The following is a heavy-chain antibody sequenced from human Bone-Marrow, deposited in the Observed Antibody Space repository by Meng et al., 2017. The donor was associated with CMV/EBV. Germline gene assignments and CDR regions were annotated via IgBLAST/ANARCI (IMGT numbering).Heavy chain of an antibody. Sequence: SVKVSCKASRVTFSSYAINWVRQAPGQGLEWMGEIIPVFSTTNYAQKFQGRVTITTDESTSTTYMDLRSLRSDDTAVYYCAVEEGYTYGGGGYSVSWGQGTLVTVSS. CDR2: IIPVFSTT. CDR3: AVEEGYTYGGGGYSVS. V-gene: IGHV1-69*05. J-gene: IGHJ4*02. CDR1: RVTFSSYA. D-gene: IGHD5-18*01.